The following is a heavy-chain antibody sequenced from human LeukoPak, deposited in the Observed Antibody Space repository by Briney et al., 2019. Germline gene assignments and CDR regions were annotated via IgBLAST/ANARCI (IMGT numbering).Heavy chain of an antibody. CDR1: GLIVSSKC. CDR3: GRDLNRKGPQRRPS. CDR2: IYSDAGT. D-gene: IGHD2-2*01. Sequence: GGSLRLSCAASGLIVSSKCMSWVRQAPGKGLEWVSVIYSDAGTYYADSVKGRFTISRDNSKNTLYFQMNRPRAEDTAVYYCGRDLNRKGPQRRPSWREGTLVGVPS. J-gene: IGHJ5*02. V-gene: IGHV3-66*01.